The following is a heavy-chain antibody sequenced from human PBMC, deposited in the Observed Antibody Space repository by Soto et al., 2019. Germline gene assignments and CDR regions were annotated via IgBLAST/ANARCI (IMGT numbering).Heavy chain of an antibody. CDR2: ISSTSTYI. D-gene: IGHD3-10*01. J-gene: IGHJ4*02. CDR1: GFLFNSYG. Sequence: EVQLVESEGGLAKPGGSLRLSCAASGFLFNSYGMNWVRLSPGRGLEWISSISSTSTYIEYADSVKGRFIISRDNAENSLFLQMNSLRAEDTAVYYCTRDRSPVMVFPDFDFWVQGALVTVSS. CDR3: TRDRSPVMVFPDFDF. V-gene: IGHV3-21*01.